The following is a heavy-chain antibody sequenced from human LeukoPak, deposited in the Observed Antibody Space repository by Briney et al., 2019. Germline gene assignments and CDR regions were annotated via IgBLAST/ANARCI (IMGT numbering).Heavy chain of an antibody. CDR3: ASSVPSGSYVGPGLFDY. V-gene: IGHV4-39*07. D-gene: IGHD1-26*01. CDR1: GGSISSSSYY. Sequence: SETLSLTCTVSGGSISSSSYYWGWIRQPPGKGLEWIGSIYYSGSTYYNPSLKSRVTISVDTSKNQFSLKLSSVTAADTAVYYCASSVPSGSYVGPGLFDYWGQGTLVTVSS. CDR2: IYYSGST. J-gene: IGHJ4*02.